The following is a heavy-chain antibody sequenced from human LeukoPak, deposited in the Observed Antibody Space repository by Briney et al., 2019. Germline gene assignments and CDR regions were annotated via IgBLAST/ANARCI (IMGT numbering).Heavy chain of an antibody. CDR1: GVSMSKIIDW. J-gene: IGHJ4*02. CDR2: IHFSGST. Sequence: PSETLSLTCSVSGVSMSKIIDWGAWVRLPPGKGLEWIGRIHFSGSTYYHPARKSRFTKAANTAKNEFSLRLNFLTPPDTAVYFCASRMGALDLRGQGALVTVSS. V-gene: IGHV4-39*01. CDR3: ASRMGALDL. D-gene: IGHD3-9*01.